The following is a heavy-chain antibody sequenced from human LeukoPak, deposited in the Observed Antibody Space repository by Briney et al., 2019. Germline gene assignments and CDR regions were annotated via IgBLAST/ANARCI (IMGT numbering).Heavy chain of an antibody. V-gene: IGHV1-46*01. CDR1: GHTFTSYN. Sequence: ASVKVSCKASGHTFTSYNMHWVRQAPGQGLEWMGIINPSVGSTSYTQKFQGRVTMTRDTSTSTVYMELSSLRSEDTAVYYCARDYYTTYGSGSYVLFDYWGQGTLVTVSS. CDR3: ARDYYTTYGSGSYVLFDY. J-gene: IGHJ4*02. CDR2: INPSVGST. D-gene: IGHD3-10*01.